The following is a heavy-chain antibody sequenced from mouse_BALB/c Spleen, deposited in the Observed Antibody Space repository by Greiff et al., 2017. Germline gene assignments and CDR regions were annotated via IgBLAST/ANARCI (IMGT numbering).Heavy chain of an antibody. CDR3: ARQEAGFYAMDY. V-gene: IGHV2-5-1*01. Sequence: QVQLQQSGPSLVQPSQSLSITCTVSGFSLTSYGVHWVRQSPGKGLEWLGVIWRGGSTDYNAAFMSRLSITKDNSKSQVFLKMNSLQTDDTAMYYCARQEAGFYAMDYWGQGTSVTVSS. J-gene: IGHJ4*01. D-gene: IGHD3-2*01. CDR2: IWRGGST. CDR1: GFSLTSYG.